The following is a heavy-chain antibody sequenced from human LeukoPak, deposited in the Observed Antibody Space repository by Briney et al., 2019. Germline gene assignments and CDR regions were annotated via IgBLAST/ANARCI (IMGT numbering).Heavy chain of an antibody. CDR2: ISSGSSYI. CDR1: GFTFSSYS. V-gene: IGHV3-21*01. J-gene: IGHJ5*02. D-gene: IGHD6-19*01. Sequence: GGSPRLSCAASGFTFSSYSMNWVRQAPGKGLEWVSSISSGSSYIYYADSVKGRFTISRDNAKNSLYLQMNSRRAEDTAVYYCARDRGQWLGGDWFDPWGQGTLVTVSS. CDR3: ARDRGQWLGGDWFDP.